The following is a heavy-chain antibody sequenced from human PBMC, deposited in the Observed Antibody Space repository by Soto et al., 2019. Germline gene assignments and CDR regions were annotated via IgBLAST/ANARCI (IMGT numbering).Heavy chain of an antibody. CDR2: ISSGSSYI. V-gene: IGHV3-21*01. D-gene: IGHD1-7*01. CDR1: GFTFSSYS. CDR3: ARGELWFDY. J-gene: IGHJ4*02. Sequence: EVKLEESGGGLVKPGGSLRLSCAVSGFTFSSYSMNWVRQAPGKGLEWVSYISSGSSYIYYADSVKGRFTISRDNAKNSLYLQMNTLRAEDTAVYYCARGELWFDYWCQGTLVTVSS.